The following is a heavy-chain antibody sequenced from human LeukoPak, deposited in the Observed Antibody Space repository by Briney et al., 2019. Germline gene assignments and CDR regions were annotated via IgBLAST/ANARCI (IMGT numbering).Heavy chain of an antibody. J-gene: IGHJ4*02. CDR2: ISGSGAST. Sequence: GGSLRLSCAASGFTFSTYAMSWVRQAPGKGLEWVSAISGSGASTYYADSVKGRFTISRDNAKNSLYLQMNSLRAEDTALYYCAKVNYYDSSGYFDYWGQGTLVTVSS. D-gene: IGHD3-22*01. V-gene: IGHV3-23*01. CDR1: GFTFSTYA. CDR3: AKVNYYDSSGYFDY.